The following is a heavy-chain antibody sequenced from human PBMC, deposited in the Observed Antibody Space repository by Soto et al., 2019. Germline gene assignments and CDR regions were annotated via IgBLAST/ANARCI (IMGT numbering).Heavy chain of an antibody. J-gene: IGHJ4*02. V-gene: IGHV4-31*03. CDR1: GGSISSGGYY. D-gene: IGHD3-3*01. Sequence: TLSLTCTVSGGSISSGGYYWSWIRQHPGKGLEWIGYIYYSGSTYYNPSLKSRVTISVDTSKNQYSLKLSSVTAADTAVYYCARAPPGFDFWSGYEYYFDYWGQGTLVTVSS. CDR3: ARAPPGFDFWSGYEYYFDY. CDR2: IYYSGST.